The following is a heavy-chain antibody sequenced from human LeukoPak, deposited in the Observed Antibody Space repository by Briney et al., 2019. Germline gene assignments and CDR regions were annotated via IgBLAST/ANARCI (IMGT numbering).Heavy chain of an antibody. J-gene: IGHJ5*02. CDR3: ATSDWLDR. CDR2: LSGDGSSI. V-gene: IGHV3-74*03. Sequence: GGSLRLSCVASGFTFSTYWMHWGRQAPGKRLLWVSRLSGDGSSIKYADSLKGRFTISRDNAKNTLYLQMNSLRDEDTGVYYCATSDWLDRWGQGTLVTVSS. CDR1: GFTFSTYW.